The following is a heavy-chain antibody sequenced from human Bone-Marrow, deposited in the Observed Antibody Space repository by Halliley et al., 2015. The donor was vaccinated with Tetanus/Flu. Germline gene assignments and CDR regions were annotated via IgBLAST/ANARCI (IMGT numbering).Heavy chain of an antibody. CDR1: GGSISSGSYY. CDR2: IHHSGPS. CDR3: ARDAGGSGSYYRGFDP. Sequence: TLSLTCTVSGGSISSGSYYWSWIRQHPGKGLEWIGYIHHSGPSYYNPSLRSRLAISVDTPKNELSLKLTSVTAADTAVYYCARDAGGSGSYYRGFDPWGQGVLVTVSS. J-gene: IGHJ5*02. V-gene: IGHV4-31*03. D-gene: IGHD3-10*01.